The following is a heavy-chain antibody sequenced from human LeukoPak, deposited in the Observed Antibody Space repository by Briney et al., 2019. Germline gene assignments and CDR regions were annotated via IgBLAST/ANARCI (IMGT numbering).Heavy chain of an antibody. CDR1: GGSISSYS. CDR2: RYVGGRD. J-gene: IGHJ1*01. V-gene: IGHV4-59*03. D-gene: IGHD5-12*01. Sequence: PSETLSPTCTVSGGSISSYSWSWIRQPPGKGLEWIGCRYVGGRDLYNPSLRGRVTISVDASEKQISLSLRSVTAADTAMYYCANTTRVAPDGRAEYFQHWGQGTLAIVSS. CDR3: ANTTRVAPDGRAEYFQH.